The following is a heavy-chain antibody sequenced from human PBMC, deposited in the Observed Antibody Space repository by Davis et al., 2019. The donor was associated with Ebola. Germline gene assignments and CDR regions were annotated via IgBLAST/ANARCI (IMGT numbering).Heavy chain of an antibody. Sequence: ASVKVSCKASGYTFTSYYMHWVRQAPGQGLEWMGIINPSGGSTSYAQKFQGRVTMTRDTSTSTVYMELSSLRSEDTAVYYCARDLGLTTVTHSPLEDWGQGTLVTVSS. CDR3: ARDLGLTTVTHSPLED. D-gene: IGHD4-17*01. CDR1: GYTFTSYY. V-gene: IGHV1-46*01. J-gene: IGHJ4*02. CDR2: INPSGGST.